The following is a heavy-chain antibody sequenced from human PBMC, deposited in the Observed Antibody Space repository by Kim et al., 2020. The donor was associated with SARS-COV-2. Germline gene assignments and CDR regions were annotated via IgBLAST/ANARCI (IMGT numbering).Heavy chain of an antibody. Sequence: KGRFTYSRDNAKNSLYLQMNSLGAEDTAVYYCATGAVAGSYYYYGMDVWGQGTTVTVSS. V-gene: IGHV3-11*06. D-gene: IGHD6-19*01. CDR3: ATGAVAGSYYYYGMDV. J-gene: IGHJ6*02.